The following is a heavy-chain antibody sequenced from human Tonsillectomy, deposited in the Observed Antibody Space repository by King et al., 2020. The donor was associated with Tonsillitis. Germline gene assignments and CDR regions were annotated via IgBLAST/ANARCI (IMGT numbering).Heavy chain of an antibody. J-gene: IGHJ4*02. V-gene: IGHV1-69*01. CDR2: IIPLFGTP. CDR1: GGIFSGYA. Sequence: QRQLVQSGAEVKNPGSSVKVSCKSSGGIFSGYAFSWVRQAPGQGLEWMGGIIPLFGTPHYAQKFQGRVTITANASTSTAYMELSSLRSEDTAVYYCATDSMNTPGQWGQGTLVSVPS. CDR3: ATDSMNTPGQ. D-gene: IGHD2-15*01.